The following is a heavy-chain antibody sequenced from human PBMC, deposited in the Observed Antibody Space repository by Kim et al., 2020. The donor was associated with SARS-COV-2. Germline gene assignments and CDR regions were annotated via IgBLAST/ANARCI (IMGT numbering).Heavy chain of an antibody. D-gene: IGHD5-18*01. J-gene: IGHJ6*02. CDR2: INPNSGGT. CDR3: ARGEQLWSPYYYGMDV. V-gene: IGHV1-2*04. CDR1: GYTFTGYY. Sequence: ASVKVSCKASGYTFTGYYMHWVRQAPGQGLEWMGWINPNSGGTNYAQKFQGWVTMTRDTSISTAYMELSRLRSDDTAVYYCARGEQLWSPYYYGMDVWGQGTTVTVSS.